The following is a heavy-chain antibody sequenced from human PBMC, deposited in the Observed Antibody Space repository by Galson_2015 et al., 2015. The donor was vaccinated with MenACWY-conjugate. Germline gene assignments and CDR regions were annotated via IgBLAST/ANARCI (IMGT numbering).Heavy chain of an antibody. CDR2: ISSSSSTI. Sequence: SLRLSCAASGFTFSSYGMNWVRQAPGKGLEWVSYISSSSSTIYYADSVKGRFTISRDNAKNSLYLQMNSLRAEDTAVYYCARDLGYSGGYWGQGTLVTVSS. CDR1: GFTFSSYG. J-gene: IGHJ4*02. V-gene: IGHV3-48*04. D-gene: IGHD5-18*01. CDR3: ARDLGYSGGY.